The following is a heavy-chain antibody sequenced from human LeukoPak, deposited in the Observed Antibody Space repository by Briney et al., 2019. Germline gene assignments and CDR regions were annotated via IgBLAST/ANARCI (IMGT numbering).Heavy chain of an antibody. D-gene: IGHD5-18*01. CDR3: AGRRRGYSYGPRGNWFDP. J-gene: IGHJ5*02. CDR2: IYYSGST. V-gene: IGHV4-39*01. Sequence: SETLSLTCTVSGGSISSSSYYWGWIRRPPGKGLEWIGSIYYSGSTYYNPSLKSQVTISVDTSKNQFSLKLSSVTAADTAVYYCAGRRRGYSYGPRGNWFDPWGQGTLVTVSS. CDR1: GGSISSSSYY.